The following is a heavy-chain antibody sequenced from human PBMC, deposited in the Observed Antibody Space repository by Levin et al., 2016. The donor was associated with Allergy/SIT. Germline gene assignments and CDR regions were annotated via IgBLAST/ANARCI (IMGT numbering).Heavy chain of an antibody. CDR3: ARRPIYDYVWGSPLAFDY. V-gene: IGHV4-39*01. Sequence: RQAPGKGLEWIGSIYYSGSTYYIPSLKSRVTISVDTSKNQFSLRLSSVTAADTAVYYCARRPIYDYVWGSPLAFDYWGQGTLVTVSS. J-gene: IGHJ4*02. CDR2: IYYSGST. D-gene: IGHD3-16*01.